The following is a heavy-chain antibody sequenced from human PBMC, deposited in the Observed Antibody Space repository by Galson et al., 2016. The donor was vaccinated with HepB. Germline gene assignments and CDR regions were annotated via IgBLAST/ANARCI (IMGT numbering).Heavy chain of an antibody. J-gene: IGHJ5*02. D-gene: IGHD3-10*01. V-gene: IGHV1-8*01. Sequence: SVKVSCKASGYTFTTSDINWVRQAPGQGLEWMGWMDPNSGSTGYAQSFRGRVTMTRNTSINTAYMELSGLTTEDTAGYYCARGPTTIIRGGFDRWGQGTLVTVSS. CDR2: MDPNSGST. CDR3: ARGPTTIIRGGFDR. CDR1: GYTFTTSD.